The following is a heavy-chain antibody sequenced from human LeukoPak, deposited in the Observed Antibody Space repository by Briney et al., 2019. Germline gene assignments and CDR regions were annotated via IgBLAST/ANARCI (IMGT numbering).Heavy chain of an antibody. D-gene: IGHD3-22*01. Sequence: GASVKVSCKASGGTFSSYAISWVRQAPGRGLEWMGRIIPIFGIANYAQKFQGRVTITADKSTSTAYMELSSLRSEDTAVYYCARDHFPHVYYYDSSGYLAGMDVWGQGTTVTVSS. V-gene: IGHV1-69*04. CDR2: IIPIFGIA. J-gene: IGHJ6*02. CDR1: GGTFSSYA. CDR3: ARDHFPHVYYYDSSGYLAGMDV.